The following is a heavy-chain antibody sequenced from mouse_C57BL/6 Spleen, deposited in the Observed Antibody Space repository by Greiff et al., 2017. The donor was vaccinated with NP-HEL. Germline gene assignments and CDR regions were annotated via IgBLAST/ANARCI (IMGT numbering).Heavy chain of an antibody. V-gene: IGHV1-63*01. Sequence: VKLMESGAELVRPGTSVKMSCKASGYTFTNYWIGWAKQRPGHGLEWIGDIYPGGGYTNYNEKFKGKATLTADKSSSTAYMQFSSLTSEDSAIYYCARVYYYGSSHYYAMDYWGQGTSVTVSS. CDR2: IYPGGGYT. D-gene: IGHD1-1*01. J-gene: IGHJ4*01. CDR3: ARVYYYGSSHYYAMDY. CDR1: GYTFTNYW.